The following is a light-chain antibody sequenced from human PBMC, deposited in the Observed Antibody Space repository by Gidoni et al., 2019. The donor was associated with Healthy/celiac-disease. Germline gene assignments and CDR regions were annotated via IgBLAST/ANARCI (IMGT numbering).Light chain of an antibody. V-gene: IGKV1-39*01. CDR1: QSISSY. CDR3: QQSYSTPFT. J-gene: IGKJ3*01. CDR2: AAS. Sequence: DIQMTKSPSSLSASVGDRVTITCRASQSISSYLNWYQQKPGKAPKLLIYAASSLQSGVPSRFSGSGSGTAFTLTISSLQPDDFATYYCQQSYSTPFTFGPGTKVDIK.